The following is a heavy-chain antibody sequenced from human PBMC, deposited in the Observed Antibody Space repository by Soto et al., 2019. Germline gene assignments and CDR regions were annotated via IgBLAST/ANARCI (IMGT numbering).Heavy chain of an antibody. V-gene: IGHV3-23*01. J-gene: IGHJ4*02. CDR1: GFTFSSYA. Sequence: GGSLRLSCAASGFTFSSYAMSWVRQAPGKGLEWVSAISGSGGSTYYADSVKGRFTISRDNSKNTLYLQMNSLRAEDTAVYYCARNDFWDTLGYFDYWGQGTLVTVSS. CDR3: ARNDFWDTLGYFDY. CDR2: ISGSGGST. D-gene: IGHD3-3*01.